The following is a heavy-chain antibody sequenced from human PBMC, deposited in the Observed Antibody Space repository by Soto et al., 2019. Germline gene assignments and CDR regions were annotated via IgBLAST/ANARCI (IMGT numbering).Heavy chain of an antibody. Sequence: QVHLLESGGLVVQPGRSLRLSCAASGFTFSTYGIHWVRQAPGSGLEWVAHISYDGNDKVYADSVKGRFTISRDNSKNTLYLQMNSLGSEDTAVYYCAKGRCSSGSGPPEFDYWGQGALVTVSS. CDR2: ISYDGNDK. V-gene: IGHV3-30*18. CDR3: AKGRCSSGSGPPEFDY. CDR1: GFTFSTYG. D-gene: IGHD2-15*01. J-gene: IGHJ4*02.